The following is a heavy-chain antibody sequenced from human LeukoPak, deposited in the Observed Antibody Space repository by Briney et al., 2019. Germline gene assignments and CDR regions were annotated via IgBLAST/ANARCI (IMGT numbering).Heavy chain of an antibody. D-gene: IGHD3-3*01. CDR2: IIPIFGTA. J-gene: IGHJ4*02. V-gene: IGHV1-69*05. CDR1: GGTFSSYA. CDR3: ARGSDDFWSGYSPSY. Sequence: GASVKVSCKASGGTFSSYAISWVRQAPGQGLEWMGGIIPIFGTANYAQKFQGRVTITTDESTSTAYMELSSLRSDDTAVYYCARGSDDFWSGYSPSYWGQGTLVTVSS.